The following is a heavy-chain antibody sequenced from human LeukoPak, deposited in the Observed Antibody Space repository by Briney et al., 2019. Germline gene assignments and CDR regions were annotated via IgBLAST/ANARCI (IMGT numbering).Heavy chain of an antibody. CDR3: ARAVGLWELPDY. Sequence: GGSLKLSCAASGFTFSSYDMHWVRQATGKGLERVSAIGTAGDTYYPGSVKGRFTISRENAKNSLYLQMNSLRAGDTAVYYCARAVGLWELPDYWGQGTLVTVSS. D-gene: IGHD1-26*01. CDR1: GFTFSSYD. J-gene: IGHJ4*02. V-gene: IGHV3-13*01. CDR2: IGTAGDT.